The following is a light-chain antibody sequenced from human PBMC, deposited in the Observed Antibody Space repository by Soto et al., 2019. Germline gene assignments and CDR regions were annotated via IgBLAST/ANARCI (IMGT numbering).Light chain of an antibody. CDR3: QQYNNWPRT. CDR2: GAS. CDR1: PSVSSN. J-gene: IGKJ1*01. V-gene: IGKV3-15*01. Sequence: EIVMTQSPATLSVSPGERATLSCRASPSVSSNVAWYQQKPCQAPRLPIHGASTRATGIPARFSGSGSGTEFTLTISSLQSEDFAVYYCQQYNNWPRTFGQGTKVEIK.